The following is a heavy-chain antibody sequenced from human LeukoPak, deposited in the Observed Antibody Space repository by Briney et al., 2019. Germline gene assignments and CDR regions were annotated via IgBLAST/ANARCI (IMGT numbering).Heavy chain of an antibody. Sequence: PGGSLRLSCAASGFTFSSYAMSWVRQAPGKGLEWVSAISGSGGSTYYADSVKGRFTISRDNSKNTLYLQMNSLRAEDTAVYYCARDPCDIVVVPAAMNYYYYGMDVWGQGTTVTVSS. CDR1: GFTFSSYA. D-gene: IGHD2-2*01. J-gene: IGHJ6*02. CDR2: ISGSGGST. CDR3: ARDPCDIVVVPAAMNYYYYGMDV. V-gene: IGHV3-23*01.